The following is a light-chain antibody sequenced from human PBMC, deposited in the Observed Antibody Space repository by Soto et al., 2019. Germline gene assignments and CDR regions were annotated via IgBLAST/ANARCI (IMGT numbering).Light chain of an antibody. Sequence: EIVMTQSPATLSVSPGERATLSCRASQSVSSNLAWYQQKPGQAPRLLIYGASTRATGIPARFSGSGSGTELTLTISSLQSEDFAVYYCQQYHNWLLYTFGQGTKLELK. V-gene: IGKV3-15*01. CDR1: QSVSSN. CDR3: QQYHNWLLYT. J-gene: IGKJ2*01. CDR2: GAS.